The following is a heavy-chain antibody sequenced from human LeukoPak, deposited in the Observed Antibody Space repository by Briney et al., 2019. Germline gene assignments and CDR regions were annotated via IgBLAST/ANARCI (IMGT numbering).Heavy chain of an antibody. J-gene: IGHJ4*02. CDR3: ARGGYYYDSSGRGSVFDY. V-gene: IGHV1-18*01. CDR2: IGAY. D-gene: IGHD3-22*01. Sequence: ASVKVSCKASGYTFTSYGISWVRQAPGQGLEWMGWIGAYAQKFQGRVTMTTDTSTSTAYMELSSLRSEDTAVYYCARGGYYYDSSGRGSVFDYWGQGTLVTVSS. CDR1: GYTFTSYG.